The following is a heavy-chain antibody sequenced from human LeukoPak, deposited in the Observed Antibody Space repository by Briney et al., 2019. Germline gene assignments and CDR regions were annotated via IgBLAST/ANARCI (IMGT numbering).Heavy chain of an antibody. CDR2: IYYSGAN. D-gene: IGHD6-19*01. Sequence: SETLSLTCTVSGGSMSSSSYYWGWIRQSPGKGLEWIGSIYYSGANHYNPSFKSRVTMSVDTSKNQFSVKLTSVTATDTAVYYCVRVRGYWLVRGYLDYWGQGTQVTVSS. J-gene: IGHJ4*02. CDR1: GGSMSSSSYY. V-gene: IGHV4-39*02. CDR3: VRVRGYWLVRGYLDY.